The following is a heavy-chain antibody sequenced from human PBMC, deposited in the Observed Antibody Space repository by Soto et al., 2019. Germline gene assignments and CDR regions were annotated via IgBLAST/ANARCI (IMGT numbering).Heavy chain of an antibody. CDR1: GGSISSYY. D-gene: IGHD3-16*01. Sequence: QVQLQESGPGLVKPSETLSLTCTVSGGSISSYYWSWIRQPPGKGLEWIGYIYYSGSTNYNPSPKSRVPNSVDTAKNQFPLKVGSVTAADTAVYYCARAWGYYFDYWGQGTLVTVSS. J-gene: IGHJ4*02. V-gene: IGHV4-59*01. CDR3: ARAWGYYFDY. CDR2: IYYSGST.